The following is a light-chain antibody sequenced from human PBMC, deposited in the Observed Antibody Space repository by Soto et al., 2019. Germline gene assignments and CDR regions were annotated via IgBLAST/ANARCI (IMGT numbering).Light chain of an antibody. Sequence: EIVLTQSPVTLSLSPGERATLSCRASQSVSSDYLAWYQKRPGQAPRLLIYAASNRATGIPDRFSGSGSGTDFTLTISSLQPEDFAVYSCQQYNSSPLTFGQGTKVEIK. CDR3: QQYNSSPLT. CDR2: AAS. CDR1: QSVSSDY. V-gene: IGKV3-20*01. J-gene: IGKJ4*01.